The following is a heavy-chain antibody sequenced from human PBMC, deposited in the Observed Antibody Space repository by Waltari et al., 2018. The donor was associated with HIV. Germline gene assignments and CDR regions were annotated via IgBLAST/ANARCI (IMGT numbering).Heavy chain of an antibody. J-gene: IGHJ5*02. Sequence: QVQLVQSGAEVKKPGSSVKVSCKASGGTFSSYAISWVRQAPGQGLEWMGGIIPIFGTANYAQKFQGRVTITADKSTSTAYMELSSLRSEDTAVYYCAREGGRVVVAATAYWFDPWGQGTLVTVSS. CDR1: GGTFSSYA. CDR2: IIPIFGTA. CDR3: AREGGRVVVAATAYWFDP. V-gene: IGHV1-69*06. D-gene: IGHD2-15*01.